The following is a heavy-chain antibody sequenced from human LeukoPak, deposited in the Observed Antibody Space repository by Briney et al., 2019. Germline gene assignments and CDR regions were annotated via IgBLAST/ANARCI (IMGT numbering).Heavy chain of an antibody. V-gene: IGHV4-34*01. D-gene: IGHD6-19*01. Sequence: SETLSLTCAVYGGSFSGYYWSWIRQPPGKGLGWIGEINHSGSTNYNPSLKSRVTISVDTSKNQFSLKLSSVTAADTAVYYCARRAVADPYYYYGMDVWGQGTTVTVSS. CDR3: ARRAVADPYYYYGMDV. CDR2: INHSGST. CDR1: GGSFSGYY. J-gene: IGHJ6*02.